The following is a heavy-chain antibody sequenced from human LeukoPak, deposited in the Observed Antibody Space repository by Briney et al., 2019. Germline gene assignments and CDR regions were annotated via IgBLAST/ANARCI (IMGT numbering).Heavy chain of an antibody. D-gene: IGHD6-6*01. Sequence: GGSLRLSCAASGFTVSSNYMSWVRQAPGKGLEYVSAISSNGGSTYYANSVKGRFTISRDNSKNTLYLQMGSLRAEDMAVYYCARDDLSSSAGYYYYYMDVWGKGTTVTVSS. CDR2: ISSNGGST. V-gene: IGHV3-64*01. CDR3: ARDDLSSSAGYYYYYMDV. CDR1: GFTVSSNY. J-gene: IGHJ6*03.